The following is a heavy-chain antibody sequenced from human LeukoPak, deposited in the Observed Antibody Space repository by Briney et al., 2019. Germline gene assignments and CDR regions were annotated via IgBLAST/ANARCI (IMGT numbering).Heavy chain of an antibody. J-gene: IGHJ4*02. CDR2: ISAYNGNT. Sequence: ASVKVSCKASGYTFTGYYMHWVRQAPGQGLEWMGWISAYNGNTNYAQKLQGRVTMTTDTSTSTAYMELRSLRSDDTAVYYCARHRPYYDSGGYYFGRIDFDYWGQGTLVTVSS. V-gene: IGHV1-18*04. CDR3: ARHRPYYDSGGYYFGRIDFDY. CDR1: GYTFTGYY. D-gene: IGHD3-22*01.